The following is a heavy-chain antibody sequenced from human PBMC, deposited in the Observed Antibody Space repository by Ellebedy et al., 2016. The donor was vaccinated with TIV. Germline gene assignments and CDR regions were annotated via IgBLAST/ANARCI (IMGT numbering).Heavy chain of an antibody. CDR1: GFTFSSFA. CDR3: ASDLDH. V-gene: IGHV3-23*01. Sequence: GESLKISXAASGFTFSSFAMSWVRQAPGKGLEWISTISGDGDGTHYADSVKGRFTISRDNAKNTLYLQMNSLRAEDTAVYYCASDLDHWGQGTLVTVSS. CDR2: ISGDGDGT. D-gene: IGHD6-19*01. J-gene: IGHJ4*02.